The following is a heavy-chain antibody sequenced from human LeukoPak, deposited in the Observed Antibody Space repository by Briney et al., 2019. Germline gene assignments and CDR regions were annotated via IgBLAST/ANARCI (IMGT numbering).Heavy chain of an antibody. CDR3: ARDLTGTGDY. CDR1: GFIFSSYA. D-gene: IGHD1-1*01. Sequence: PGGSLRLSCAASGFIFSSYAMHWVRQAPGKGLEWVAFISSDGSNKYNADSVKGRFTISRDNSKNTLYLQMNSLRAEDTALYYCARDLTGTGDYWGQGILVIVSS. V-gene: IGHV3-30-3*01. CDR2: ISSDGSNK. J-gene: IGHJ4*02.